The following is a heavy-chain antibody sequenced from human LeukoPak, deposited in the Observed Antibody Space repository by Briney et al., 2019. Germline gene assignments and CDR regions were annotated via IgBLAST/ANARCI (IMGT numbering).Heavy chain of an antibody. CDR1: GFTFAPYW. CDR2: MNRDGSEK. Sequence: PGGSLRLSCAASGFTFAPYWMTWVRQAPGKGLEYVATMNRDGSEKYYVDSVKGRFTISRDNSKNSLYLQMDSLRAEDTAVYYCARGIEEWLYLYYWGQGALVTV. CDR3: ARGIEEWLYLYY. D-gene: IGHD3-3*01. J-gene: IGHJ4*02. V-gene: IGHV3-7*04.